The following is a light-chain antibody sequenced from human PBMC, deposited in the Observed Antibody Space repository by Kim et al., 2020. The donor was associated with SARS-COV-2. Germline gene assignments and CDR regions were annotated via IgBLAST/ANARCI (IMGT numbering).Light chain of an antibody. CDR1: QSSSSSY. Sequence: SPGESATLTRRASQSSSSSYLAWYQQKPGQAPRLLIYGASSRATGIPERFSGSGSGTDFTLTISRLEPEDFAVYYCQQYGSSPWMFGQGTKVDIK. CDR3: QQYGSSPWM. CDR2: GAS. J-gene: IGKJ1*01. V-gene: IGKV3-20*01.